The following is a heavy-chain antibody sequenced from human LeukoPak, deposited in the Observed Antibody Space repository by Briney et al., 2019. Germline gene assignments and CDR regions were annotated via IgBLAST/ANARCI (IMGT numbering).Heavy chain of an antibody. CDR2: INHSGST. D-gene: IGHD3-10*01. J-gene: IGHJ5*02. Sequence: SETLSLTRAVYGGSFSGYYWSWIRQPPGKGLEWIGEINHSGSTNYNPSLKSRVTISVDTSKNQFSLKLSSVTAADTAVYYCVRSGGNWFDPWGQGTLVTVSS. V-gene: IGHV4-34*01. CDR3: VRSGGNWFDP. CDR1: GGSFSGYY.